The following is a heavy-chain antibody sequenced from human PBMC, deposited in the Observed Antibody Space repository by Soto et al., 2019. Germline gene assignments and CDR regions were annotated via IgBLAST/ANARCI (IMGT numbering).Heavy chain of an antibody. J-gene: IGHJ3*02. CDR2: IWHDGSNK. Sequence: PGGSLRLSCAASGFSFVTYGFHWVRQTPGKGLEWVAVIWHDGSNKYYADSVKGRFTISRDNSKNTMYLQMNSLRAEDTAVYYCAKVPKAAALHDVFDIWGQGTMVTVSS. V-gene: IGHV3-33*06. D-gene: IGHD6-13*01. CDR3: AKVPKAAALHDVFDI. CDR1: GFSFVTYG.